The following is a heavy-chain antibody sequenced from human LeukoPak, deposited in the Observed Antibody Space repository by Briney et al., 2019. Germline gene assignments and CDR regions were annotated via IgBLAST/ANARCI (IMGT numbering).Heavy chain of an antibody. J-gene: IGHJ4*02. CDR2: IYHSGST. CDR3: ARRVAVNPRYYFDY. D-gene: IGHD6-19*01. V-gene: IGHV4-39*07. Sequence: ASETLSLTCAVSGDSISSSTDYWGWIRQPPGKGLEWIGNIYHSGSTYFNPSLKSRVTISVDTSKNQFSLKLNSVTAADTAVYYCARRVAVNPRYYFDYWGPGTLVTVSS. CDR1: GDSISSSTDY.